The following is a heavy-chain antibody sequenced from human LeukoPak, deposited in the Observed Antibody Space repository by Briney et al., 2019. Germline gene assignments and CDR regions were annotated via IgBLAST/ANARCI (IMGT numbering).Heavy chain of an antibody. CDR3: AREGGFYRPLDY. Sequence: PSETLSLTCTVSGGSISSYYWSWIRQPAGKGLEWIGPIYISGSTSYNPSLKSRVTMSVDTSKNQFSLKLSSVTAADTAVYYCAREGGFYRPLDYSGQGTLVTVSS. D-gene: IGHD6-25*01. CDR2: IYISGST. CDR1: GGSISSYY. J-gene: IGHJ4*02. V-gene: IGHV4-4*07.